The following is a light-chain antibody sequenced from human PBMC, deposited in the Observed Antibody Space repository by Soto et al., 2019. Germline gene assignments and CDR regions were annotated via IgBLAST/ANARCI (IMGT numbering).Light chain of an antibody. Sequence: EIVMTQSPATLSVSPGERATLSCRASQSVSNNLAWYQQKPGQAPRLLIYDASTRATGIPAKFSGSGSGIEFTLTISSLQSEDFAVYYCRQYDKWPPWTFGQGTKVEIK. J-gene: IGKJ1*01. V-gene: IGKV3-15*01. CDR3: RQYDKWPPWT. CDR1: QSVSNN. CDR2: DAS.